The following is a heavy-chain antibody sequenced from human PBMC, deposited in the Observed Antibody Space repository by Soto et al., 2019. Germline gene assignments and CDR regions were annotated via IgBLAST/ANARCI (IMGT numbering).Heavy chain of an antibody. J-gene: IGHJ4*02. V-gene: IGHV1-18*01. CDR3: ARGREGDY. CDR2: ISAHNGNT. CDR1: GYIFTTYG. Sequence: QVHLVQSGAEVKKPGASVKVSCKGSGYIFTTYGITWVRQAPGQGLEWMGWISAHNGNTNYAQKLQGRVTVTRDTSTSPAYLELRNLRSDEPAVYYCARGREGDYWGQGALVTVSS.